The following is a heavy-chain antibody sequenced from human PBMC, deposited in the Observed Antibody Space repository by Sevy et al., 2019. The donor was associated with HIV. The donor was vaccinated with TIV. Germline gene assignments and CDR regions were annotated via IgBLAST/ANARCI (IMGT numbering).Heavy chain of an antibody. Sequence: ASVKVFCKVSGYTLTAFAMHWVRQAPGKGLEWIGTFDPEDDERIYAQKFQGRVSMTEDTSADTAYMELSSLRSEDTAIYYCATTKDYYDSSAYPVDYRGQGTLVTVSS. CDR1: GYTLTAFA. CDR3: ATTKDYYDSSAYPVDY. V-gene: IGHV1-24*01. J-gene: IGHJ4*02. D-gene: IGHD3-22*01. CDR2: FDPEDDER.